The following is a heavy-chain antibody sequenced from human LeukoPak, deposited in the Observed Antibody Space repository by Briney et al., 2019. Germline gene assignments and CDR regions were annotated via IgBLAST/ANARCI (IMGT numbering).Heavy chain of an antibody. CDR2: MNPNTGTT. D-gene: IGHD3-16*01. Sequence: ASVKVSCKTSGYTFINYDVNWVRQATGQGLEWMGWMNPNTGTTGYAEKFQGRVTFYRERSKTTAYMEGRSQRDEDTAVYYCARGRLSLITARANFFDYWGQGTRVTVSS. CDR1: GYTFINYD. V-gene: IGHV1-8*03. J-gene: IGHJ4*02. CDR3: ARGRLSLITARANFFDY.